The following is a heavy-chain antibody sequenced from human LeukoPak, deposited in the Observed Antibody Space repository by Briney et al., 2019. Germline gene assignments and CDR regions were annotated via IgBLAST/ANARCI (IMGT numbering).Heavy chain of an antibody. D-gene: IGHD6-13*01. J-gene: IGHJ4*02. CDR3: AKDEGWIAAAPDY. CDR1: GFTFSSYW. CDR2: INNDGSTT. V-gene: IGHV3-74*01. Sequence: GGSLRLSCAAPGFTFSSYWMHWVRQAPGKGLVWVSRINNDGSTTSYADSVKGRFTISRDNSKNTLYLQMNSLRAEDTAVYYCAKDEGWIAAAPDYWGQGTLVTVSS.